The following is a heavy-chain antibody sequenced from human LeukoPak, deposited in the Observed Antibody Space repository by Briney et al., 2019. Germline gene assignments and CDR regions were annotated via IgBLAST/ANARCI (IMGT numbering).Heavy chain of an antibody. Sequence: TGGSLRLSCAASGFTFSNYAMHWVRQAPGKGREWVAVISNDGSSKYYGDSVKGRFTISRDNSKNTVYLQMNSLRAEDTAVYYCAKDRYSSGWYSDFDYWGQGTLVTVSS. V-gene: IGHV3-30*18. CDR1: GFTFSNYA. CDR2: ISNDGSSK. D-gene: IGHD6-19*01. CDR3: AKDRYSSGWYSDFDY. J-gene: IGHJ4*02.